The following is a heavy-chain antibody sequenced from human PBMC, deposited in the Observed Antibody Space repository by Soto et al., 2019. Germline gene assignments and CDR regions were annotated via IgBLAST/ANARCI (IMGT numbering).Heavy chain of an antibody. CDR1: GYTFTSYD. CDR2: MNPNSGNT. V-gene: IGHV1-8*01. D-gene: IGHD3-3*01. CDR3: ARAAIFGVANQYYYFYYGLDV. Sequence: ASVKVSCKASGYTFTSYDINWVRQATGQGLEWMGWMNPNSGNTGYAQKFQGRVTMTRNTSISTAYMELNSLRSEDTAVYYCARAAIFGVANQYYYFYYGLDVWGQGTTVTVSS. J-gene: IGHJ6*02.